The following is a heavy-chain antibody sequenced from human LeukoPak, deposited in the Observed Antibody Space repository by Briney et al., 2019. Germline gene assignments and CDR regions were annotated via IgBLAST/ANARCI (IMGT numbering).Heavy chain of an antibody. V-gene: IGHV3-23*01. CDR2: IGGRDGST. J-gene: IGHJ4*02. D-gene: IGHD3-10*01. CDR1: GFTFSSYG. Sequence: GGSLRLSCAASGFTFSSYGVSWVHQTPGKGLEWVSAIGGRDGSTYYADSVKGRFTISRDNSKNTLYVQMNSLRAEDTAVYYCAKGYYYGSGTLDYWGQGTLVTVSS. CDR3: AKGYYYGSGTLDY.